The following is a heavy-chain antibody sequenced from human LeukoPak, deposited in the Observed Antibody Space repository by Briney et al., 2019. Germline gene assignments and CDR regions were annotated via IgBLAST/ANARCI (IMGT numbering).Heavy chain of an antibody. Sequence: GASVKVSCKASGYTFTSYDINRVRQATGQGLEWMGWMNPNSGDTGYVQKFQGRVTMTRDTSISTAYMELSSLTSEDAAVYYCARGGFGSGSYSDYWGQGTLVTVSS. D-gene: IGHD3-10*01. CDR3: ARGGFGSGSYSDY. CDR2: MNPNSGDT. V-gene: IGHV1-8*01. CDR1: GYTFTSYD. J-gene: IGHJ4*02.